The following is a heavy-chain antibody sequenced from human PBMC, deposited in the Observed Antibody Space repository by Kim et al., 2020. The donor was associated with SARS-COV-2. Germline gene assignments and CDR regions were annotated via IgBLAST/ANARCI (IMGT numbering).Heavy chain of an antibody. D-gene: IGHD1-26*01. CDR1: GFTFSAYA. CDR2: ISGSGDST. J-gene: IGHJ4*02. Sequence: GGSLRLSCAASGFTFSAYAMSWVRQTPGKGLEWVSGISGSGDSTNYADAVKGRFTISRDNFKNTVYLQMHSLRADDTAVYFCAKDVIVGGIGIRIPYYFDCWGLGTLVTVSS. CDR3: AKDVIVGGIGIRIPYYFDC. V-gene: IGHV3-23*01.